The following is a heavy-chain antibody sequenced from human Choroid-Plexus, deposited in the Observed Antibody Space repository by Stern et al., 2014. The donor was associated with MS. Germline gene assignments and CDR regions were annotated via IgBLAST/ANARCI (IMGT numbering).Heavy chain of an antibody. CDR2: VSYDGSNE. J-gene: IGHJ5*02. D-gene: IGHD2/OR15-2a*01. V-gene: IGHV3-30*18. Sequence: QMQLVQSGGGVVQPGRPLRLSCVASGFTLGSCAMHWVRQAPGKGLEWVAGVSYDGSNEYYADSVKGRFTISRDNSQNTLYMQMSSLRPEDTAVYYCAKDRQYLTYFFDHWGQGSLVTVSS. CDR1: GFTLGSCA. CDR3: AKDRQYLTYFFDH.